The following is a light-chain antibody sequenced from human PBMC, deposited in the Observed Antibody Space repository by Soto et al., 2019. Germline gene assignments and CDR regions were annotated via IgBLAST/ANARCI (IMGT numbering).Light chain of an antibody. CDR1: SSDVGSYNL. Sequence: QSALTQPASVSGSPGQSITISCTGTSSDVGSYNLVSWYKQHPGKAPKLMIYKVSKRPSGVSNRFSGSKSDNTASLTISGLQAEDEADYYCCSYAGSSTWVFGGGTQLTVL. CDR2: KVS. CDR3: CSYAGSSTWV. J-gene: IGLJ3*02. V-gene: IGLV2-23*02.